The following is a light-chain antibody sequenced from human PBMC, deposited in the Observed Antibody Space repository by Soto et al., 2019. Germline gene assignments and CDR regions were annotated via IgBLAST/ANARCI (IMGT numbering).Light chain of an antibody. Sequence: EIVLTQSPVTLSLSPGERATLSCSASQSVRTYFAGYQVKPGQAPRLLIYDASRMASGVPARFSGSGSGTDFTITISSLEPEDFALYYCQQRNTWPPITFGQGTRLEIK. CDR3: QQRNTWPPIT. J-gene: IGKJ5*01. CDR1: QSVRTY. V-gene: IGKV3-11*01. CDR2: DAS.